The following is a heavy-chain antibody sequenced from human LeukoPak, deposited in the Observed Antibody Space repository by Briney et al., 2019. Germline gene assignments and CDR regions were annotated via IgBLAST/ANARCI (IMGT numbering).Heavy chain of an antibody. V-gene: IGHV4-31*03. CDR1: NDSITSGGYY. J-gene: IGHJ5*02. Sequence: PSETLSLTCRVSNDSITSGGYYWTWIRQTPGKGLEWLGYIYFTGSTSYNPSLKSRITISLDTPKNQFSLNLSSLDAADTAVYFCARGLYSSTWFNWLDPWGPGILVTVSS. D-gene: IGHD6-13*01. CDR2: IYFTGST. CDR3: ARGLYSSTWFNWLDP.